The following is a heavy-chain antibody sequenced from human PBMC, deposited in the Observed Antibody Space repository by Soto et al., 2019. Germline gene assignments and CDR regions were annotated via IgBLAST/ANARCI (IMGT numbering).Heavy chain of an antibody. Sequence: QVQLVQSGAEVKKPGASVKVSCKPSGYTFTSYHISWARQAPGQGLDWMGWISAYNGKTNLAQKLQGRVTMTPDTPTRSADRDLRSLRSDATAVYFCARVAPASGYWGQGTLVTVPS. CDR1: GYTFTSYH. J-gene: IGHJ4*02. CDR3: ARVAPASGY. CDR2: ISAYNGKT. V-gene: IGHV1-18*01.